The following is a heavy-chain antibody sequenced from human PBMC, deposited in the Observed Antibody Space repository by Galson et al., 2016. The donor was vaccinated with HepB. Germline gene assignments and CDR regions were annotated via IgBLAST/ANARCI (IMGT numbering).Heavy chain of an antibody. CDR3: AKESWLVSRNNWFDP. D-gene: IGHD6-19*01. Sequence: GLEWVSAISGSGGSTYYADSVKGRFTISRDNSKNTLYLQMNSLRAEDTAVYYCAKESWLVSRNNWFDPWGQGTLVTVSS. J-gene: IGHJ5*02. CDR2: ISGSGGST. V-gene: IGHV3-23*01.